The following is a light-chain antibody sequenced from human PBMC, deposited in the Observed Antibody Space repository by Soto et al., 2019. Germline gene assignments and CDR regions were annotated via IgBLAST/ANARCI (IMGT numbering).Light chain of an antibody. CDR3: MQARQTPFT. V-gene: IGKV2-28*01. CDR2: SAS. Sequence: DIVMTQSPLSLPVTPGEPASISCTSSQSLLYIDGYNYLDWYLQRPGQPPQLLIYSASNRASGVPDSFSGSGSGTDFTLKISRVEAEDVVVYFCMQARQTPFTFGPGTKVYIK. J-gene: IGKJ3*01. CDR1: QSLLYIDGYNY.